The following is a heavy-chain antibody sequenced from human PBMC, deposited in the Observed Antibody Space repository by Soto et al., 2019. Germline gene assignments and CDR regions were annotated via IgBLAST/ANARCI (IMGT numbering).Heavy chain of an antibody. CDR2: ISGSGGGT. CDR3: AKPDYGSGSYYNPSFDC. CDR1: GFTFISYA. J-gene: IGHJ4*02. V-gene: IGHV3-23*01. D-gene: IGHD3-10*01. Sequence: RGSLRLSCAASGFTFISYAIIFFRHSPLKWLEWVSAISGSGGGTYYGDSVKGRFTISRDNSKNTLYLQMNSLRAEDTGVYYCAKPDYGSGSYYNPSFDCWGQGTLVTVSS.